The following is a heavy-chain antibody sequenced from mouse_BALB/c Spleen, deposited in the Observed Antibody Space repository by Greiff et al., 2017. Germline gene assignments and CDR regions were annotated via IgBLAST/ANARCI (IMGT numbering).Heavy chain of an antibody. J-gene: IGHJ4*01. D-gene: IGHD2-14*01. CDR3: ARSTTDY. Sequence: QVQLQQPGAELVKPGASVKLSCKASGYTFTSYWMHWVKQRPGQGLEWIGEINPSNGRTNYNEKFKSKATLTVDKSSSTAYMQLSSLTSEDSAVYYCARSTTDYWGQGTSVTVSS. V-gene: IGHV1S81*02. CDR1: GYTFTSYW. CDR2: INPSNGRT.